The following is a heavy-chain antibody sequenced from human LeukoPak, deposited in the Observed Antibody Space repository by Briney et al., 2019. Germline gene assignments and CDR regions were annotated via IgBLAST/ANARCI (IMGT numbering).Heavy chain of an antibody. CDR2: IYPGDSDT. D-gene: IGHD6-19*01. Sequence: GESLKISCKGSGYSFTSYWIGWVRQMPGKGLEWMGIIYPGDSDTRYSPSFQGQVTISADKSISTAYLQWSSLKASDTAMYYCARQAVAGTWASAFDIWGQGTMVTVSS. V-gene: IGHV5-51*01. J-gene: IGHJ3*02. CDR1: GYSFTSYW. CDR3: ARQAVAGTWASAFDI.